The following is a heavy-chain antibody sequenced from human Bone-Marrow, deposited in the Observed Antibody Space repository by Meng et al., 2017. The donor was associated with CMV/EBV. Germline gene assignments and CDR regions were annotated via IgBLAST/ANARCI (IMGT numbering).Heavy chain of an antibody. Sequence: SETLSLTCTVSGGSMRWNYLHWIRQPPGKGLEWIGYIYFTGTTNYNPSLKSRVTISLDTSKNQFSLKLSSVTAADTAVYYCARLSVGYCSTMTCYMGGRFDPWGQGTLVTVSS. V-gene: IGHV4-59*01. CDR1: GGSMRWNY. CDR2: IYFTGTT. CDR3: ARLSVGYCSTMTCYMGGRFDP. J-gene: IGHJ5*02. D-gene: IGHD2-2*01.